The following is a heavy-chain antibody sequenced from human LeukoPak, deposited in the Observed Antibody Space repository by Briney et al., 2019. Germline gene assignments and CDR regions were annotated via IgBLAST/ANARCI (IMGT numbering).Heavy chain of an antibody. CDR1: GFTFSSYG. V-gene: IGHV3-23*01. CDR3: ARIYPPIVVVTATVDY. Sequence: PGGSLRLSCAASGFTFSSYGMHWVRQAPGKGLEWVSAISGSGGSTYYADSVKGRFTISRDNSKNTLYLQMNSLRAEDTAVYYCARIYPPIVVVTATVDYWGQGTLVTVSS. J-gene: IGHJ4*02. CDR2: ISGSGGST. D-gene: IGHD2-21*02.